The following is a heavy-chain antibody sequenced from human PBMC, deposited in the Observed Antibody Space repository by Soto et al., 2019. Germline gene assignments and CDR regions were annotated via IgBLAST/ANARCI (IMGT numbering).Heavy chain of an antibody. CDR1: GFTFSSYA. D-gene: IGHD2-8*01. CDR3: AKAISVLMVYASFDY. Sequence: GGSLRLSCAASGFTFSSYAMSWVRQAPGKGLEWVSAISGSGGSTYYADSVKGRFTISRDNSKNTLYLQMHSLRAEDTAVYYCAKAISVLMVYASFDYWGQGTLVTVSS. CDR2: ISGSGGST. J-gene: IGHJ4*02. V-gene: IGHV3-23*01.